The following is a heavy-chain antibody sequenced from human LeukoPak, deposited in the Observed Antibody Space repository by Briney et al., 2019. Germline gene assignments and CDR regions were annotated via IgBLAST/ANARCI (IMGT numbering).Heavy chain of an antibody. CDR1: GFTFSSYA. D-gene: IGHD6-19*01. V-gene: IGHV3-30*04. J-gene: IGHJ4*02. CDR2: ISYDGSNK. Sequence: GRSLRLSCAASGFTFSSYAMHWVRQAPGKGLEWVAVISYDGSNKYYADSVKGRFTISRDNSKNTLYLQMNSLRAEDTAVYYCARGVVAGTIPLDYWGQGTLVTVSS. CDR3: ARGVVAGTIPLDY.